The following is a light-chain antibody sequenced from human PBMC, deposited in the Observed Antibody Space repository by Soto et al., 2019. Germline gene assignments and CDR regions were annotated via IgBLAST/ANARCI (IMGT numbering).Light chain of an antibody. CDR2: KAS. Sequence: DIQMTQSPSTLSASLGDRVTITCRASQSISSWLAWYQQKPGKAPKLLIYKASSLETGVPSRFSGSGSGTEFTLIISSLQPDDFASYYCQQYGSSSPWTFGQGTKVEIK. J-gene: IGKJ1*01. CDR1: QSISSW. V-gene: IGKV1-5*03. CDR3: QQYGSSSPWT.